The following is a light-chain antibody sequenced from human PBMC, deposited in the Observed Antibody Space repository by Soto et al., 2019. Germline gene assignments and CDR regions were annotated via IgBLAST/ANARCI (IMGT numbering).Light chain of an antibody. J-gene: IGKJ2*01. Sequence: DIQMTQSPSTLSASVGDRVTITCRASQSISSWLAWYPQKPGKAPKLLISKASSLESGVPSRFSGSGSGTEFTLTISSLQPDDFATYYCQQYQSYPYTFGQGTKLEIK. V-gene: IGKV1-5*03. CDR1: QSISSW. CDR2: KAS. CDR3: QQYQSYPYT.